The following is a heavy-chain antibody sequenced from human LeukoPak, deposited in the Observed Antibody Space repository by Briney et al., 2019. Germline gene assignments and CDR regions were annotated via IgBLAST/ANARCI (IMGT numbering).Heavy chain of an antibody. CDR2: IIPIFGTA. D-gene: IGHD3-3*01. V-gene: IGHV1-69*05. Sequence: SVKVSCKASGGTFSRYAISWVRQAPGQGVEWMGRIIPIFGTANYAKKFQGRVTITTDESTSPAYMELSSLRSEDTAVYYCARGGNYQYDFWSGYTPFDYWGQGTLVTVSS. CDR3: ARGGNYQYDFWSGYTPFDY. J-gene: IGHJ4*02. CDR1: GGTFSRYA.